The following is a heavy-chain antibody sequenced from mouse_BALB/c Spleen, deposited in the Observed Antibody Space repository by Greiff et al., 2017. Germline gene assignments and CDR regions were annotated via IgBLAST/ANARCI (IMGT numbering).Heavy chain of an antibody. V-gene: IGHV5-6-4*01. CDR2: ISSGGSYT. CDR1: GFTFSSYT. CDR3: TREGSHAMDY. Sequence: EVKLMESGGGLVKPGGSLKLSCAASGFTFSSYTMSWVRQTPEKRLEWVATISSGGSYTYYPDSVKGRFTISRDNAKNTLYLQMSSLKSEDTAMYYCTREGSHAMDYWGQGTSVTVSS. J-gene: IGHJ4*01.